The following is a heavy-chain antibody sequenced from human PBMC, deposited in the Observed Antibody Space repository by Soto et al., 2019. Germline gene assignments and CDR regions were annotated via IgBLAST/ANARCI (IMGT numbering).Heavy chain of an antibody. CDR3: ARGVRYLDAFDI. CDR1: GGSFSGYY. J-gene: IGHJ3*02. CDR2: INQSGST. D-gene: IGHD3-10*01. V-gene: IGHV4-34*01. Sequence: QVQLQQWGAGLLKPSETLSLTCAVYGGSFSGYYWSWIRQPPGKGLEWIGEINQSGSTNYNPSLKSRVTISVDTSKNQFSLKLSSVTAADTAVYYCARGVRYLDAFDIWGQGTMVTVSS.